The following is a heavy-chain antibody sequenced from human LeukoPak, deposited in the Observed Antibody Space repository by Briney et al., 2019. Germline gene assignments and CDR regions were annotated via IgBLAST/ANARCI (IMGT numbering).Heavy chain of an antibody. D-gene: IGHD6-19*01. V-gene: IGHV3-48*03. Sequence: GGSLTLSCAASGFTFSSYAMNWVRQAPGKGLEWVSYISSSGTTIYYADSVKGRFTISRDNAKNSLYLQMNSLRAEDTAVYYCAAGYSSGWPLSDSYWGQGTLVTVSS. CDR1: GFTFSSYA. J-gene: IGHJ4*02. CDR3: AAGYSSGWPLSDSY. CDR2: ISSSGTTI.